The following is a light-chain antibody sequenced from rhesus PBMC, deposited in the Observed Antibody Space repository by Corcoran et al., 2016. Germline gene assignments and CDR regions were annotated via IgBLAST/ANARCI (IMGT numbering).Light chain of an antibody. CDR3: QQYNTLPFT. Sequence: DIQMTQSPSSLSASVGDRVTITCRARQDIGGDLDWFQQKPGKAPKLLIFYTNRLQIGVPSRFSGSGSGTEFTLTISSLQPEDFATYYGQQYNTLPFTFGPGTKLDIK. J-gene: IGKJ3*01. CDR1: QDIGGD. V-gene: IGKV1-32*01. CDR2: YTN.